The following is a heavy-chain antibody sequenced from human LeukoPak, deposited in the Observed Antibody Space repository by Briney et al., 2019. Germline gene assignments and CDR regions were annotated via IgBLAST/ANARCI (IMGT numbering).Heavy chain of an antibody. D-gene: IGHD3-10*01. CDR3: ARDQGWGYYGSGSYVDY. J-gene: IGHJ4*02. Sequence: GGSLRLSCAASGFTFSSYSMHWVRQAPGKGLEWVSYISSSSSYTNYADSVKGRFTISRDNAKNSLYLQMNSLRAEDTAVYYCARDQGWGYYGSGSYVDYWGQGTLVTVSS. V-gene: IGHV3-21*05. CDR2: ISSSSSYT. CDR1: GFTFSSYS.